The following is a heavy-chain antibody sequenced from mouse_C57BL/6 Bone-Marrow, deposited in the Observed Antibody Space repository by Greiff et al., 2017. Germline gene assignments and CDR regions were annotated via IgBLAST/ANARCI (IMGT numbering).Heavy chain of an antibody. D-gene: IGHD1-1*01. CDR2: INPYNGDT. CDR3: ARGDTTVVASDWYFDV. J-gene: IGHJ1*03. CDR1: GYSFTGYF. Sequence: VQLQQSGPELVKPGDSVKISCKASGYSFTGYFMNWVMQSHGKSLEWIGRINPYNGDTFYNQKFKGKATLTVDKSSSTAHMELRSLTSEDSAVYYCARGDTTVVASDWYFDVWGTGTTVTVSS. V-gene: IGHV1-20*01.